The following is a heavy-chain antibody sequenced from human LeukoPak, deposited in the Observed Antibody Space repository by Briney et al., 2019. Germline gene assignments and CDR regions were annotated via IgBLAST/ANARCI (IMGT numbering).Heavy chain of an antibody. J-gene: IGHJ6*03. D-gene: IGHD3-10*01. V-gene: IGHV3-23*01. CDR1: GFTFSSYA. CDR2: ISGSGGST. CDR3: ATGQGSGSYYNTSYYYYMDV. Sequence: GGSLRLSCAASGFTFSSYAMSWVRQAPGKGLEWVSAISGSGGSTYYADSVKGRFTISRDNSKNTLYLQMNSLRAEDTAVYYCATGQGSGSYYNTSYYYYMDVWGKGTTVTVSS.